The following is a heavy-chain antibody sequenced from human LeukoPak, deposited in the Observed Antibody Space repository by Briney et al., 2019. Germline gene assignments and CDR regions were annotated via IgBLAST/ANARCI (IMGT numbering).Heavy chain of an antibody. CDR1: AYTLTGYY. CDR2: INPNSGHT. D-gene: IGHD6-6*01. Sequence: AASVKVSCKASAYTLTGYYMHCVRQAPGQGLEWMGWINPNSGHTNYAQNIQGRVTMTRDTSISTAYMELSRLRSDDTAVYYCARDGQQLVDFDYWGQGTLVTVSS. CDR3: ARDGQQLVDFDY. J-gene: IGHJ4*02. V-gene: IGHV1-2*02.